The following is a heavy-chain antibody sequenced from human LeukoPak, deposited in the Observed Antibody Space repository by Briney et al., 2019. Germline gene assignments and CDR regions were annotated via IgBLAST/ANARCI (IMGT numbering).Heavy chain of an antibody. J-gene: IGHJ4*02. CDR3: ARGRGGATRFDY. D-gene: IGHD1-26*01. Sequence: ASVKVSCKASGYTFTSYYMHWVRQAPGQGLEWMGIINPSGGSTSYAQKFQGRVTMTRNTSISTAYMELSSLRSEDTAVYYCARGRGGATRFDYWGQGTLVTVSS. CDR1: GYTFTSYY. V-gene: IGHV1-46*01. CDR2: INPSGGST.